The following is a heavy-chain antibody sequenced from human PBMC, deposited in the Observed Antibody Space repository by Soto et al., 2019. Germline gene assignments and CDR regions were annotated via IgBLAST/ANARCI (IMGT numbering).Heavy chain of an antibody. J-gene: IGHJ6*02. Sequence: SETLSLTCAVYGGSFSGYYWSWIRQPPGKGLEWIGEINHSGSTNYNPSLKSRVTISVDTSKNQFSLKLSSVTAAGTAVYYCARGANGYCSGGSCYPWYYYYYGMDVWGQGTTVTVSS. D-gene: IGHD2-15*01. CDR3: ARGANGYCSGGSCYPWYYYYYGMDV. CDR2: INHSGST. CDR1: GGSFSGYY. V-gene: IGHV4-34*01.